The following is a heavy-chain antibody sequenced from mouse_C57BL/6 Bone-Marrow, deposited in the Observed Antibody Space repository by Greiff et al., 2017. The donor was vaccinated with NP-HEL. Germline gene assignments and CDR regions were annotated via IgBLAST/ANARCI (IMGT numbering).Heavy chain of an antibody. D-gene: IGHD1-1*01. CDR2: IDPSDSET. V-gene: IGHV1-52*01. CDR1: GYTFTSYW. J-gene: IGHJ1*03. CDR3: ARVYGSRGFDV. Sequence: QVQLQQPGAELVRPGSSVKLSCKASGYTFTSYWMHWVKQRPIQGLEWIGNIDPSDSETHYNQKFKDKATLTVDKSSSTAYMQLSSLTSEDSAVYYCARVYGSRGFDVWGTGTTVTVSS.